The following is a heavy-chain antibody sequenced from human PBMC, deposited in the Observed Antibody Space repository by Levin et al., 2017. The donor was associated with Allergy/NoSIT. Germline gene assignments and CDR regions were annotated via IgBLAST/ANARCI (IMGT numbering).Heavy chain of an antibody. CDR2: ISRSSDYI. J-gene: IGHJ6*02. D-gene: IGHD3-16*01. Sequence: GGSLRLSCAASGFTFSSYRMNWVRQAPGKGLEWVSSISRSSDYIYYADSVKGRFTISRDNAKNSLYLQMNSLRAEDTAVYYCARVEGEQPTYGMDVWGQGTTVTVSS. V-gene: IGHV3-21*01. CDR1: GFTFSSYR. CDR3: ARVEGEQPTYGMDV.